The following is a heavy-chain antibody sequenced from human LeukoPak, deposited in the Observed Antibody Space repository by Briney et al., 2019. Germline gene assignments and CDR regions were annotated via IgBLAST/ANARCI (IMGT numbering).Heavy chain of an antibody. J-gene: IGHJ4*02. Sequence: SETLSLTCTVSGGSISSYYWSWIRQPPGKGLEWIGYIYYSGSTNYNPSLKSRVTISVDTSKNQFSLKLSSVTAADTAVYYCARSYKDSAFDYWGQGTLVTVSS. D-gene: IGHD1-1*01. CDR2: IYYSGST. V-gene: IGHV4-59*08. CDR3: ARSYKDSAFDY. CDR1: GGSISSYY.